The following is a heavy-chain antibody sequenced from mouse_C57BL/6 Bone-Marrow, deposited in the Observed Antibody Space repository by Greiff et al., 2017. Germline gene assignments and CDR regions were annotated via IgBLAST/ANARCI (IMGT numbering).Heavy chain of an antibody. D-gene: IGHD4-1*01. CDR2: INPYNGGT. J-gene: IGHJ2*01. Sequence: EVQLQQSGPVLVKPGASVKMSCKPSGYTFTDYYMDWVKQSHGKSLEWIGVINPYNGGTSYNQKFKGKSTLTVDKSSSTAYMELNSLASEDSAVYYYARRLGRRGYWDQGTTLAVTS. CDR1: GYTFTDYY. V-gene: IGHV1-19*01. CDR3: ARRLGRRGY.